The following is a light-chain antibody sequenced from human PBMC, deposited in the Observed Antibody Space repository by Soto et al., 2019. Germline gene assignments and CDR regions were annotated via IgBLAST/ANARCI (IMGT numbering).Light chain of an antibody. CDR1: SSDVGSYNS. J-gene: IGLJ2*01. V-gene: IGLV2-11*01. Sequence: QSALTQPRSVSGSPGQSVTISCTGTSSDVGSYNSVSWYQQLPGTAPTLMIFDVHKRPSGIPDRFSGSKSGNTASLTISGLQAEDEADYYCCSYVGSYPPYVAFGGGTKLTVL. CDR3: CSYVGSYPPYVA. CDR2: DVH.